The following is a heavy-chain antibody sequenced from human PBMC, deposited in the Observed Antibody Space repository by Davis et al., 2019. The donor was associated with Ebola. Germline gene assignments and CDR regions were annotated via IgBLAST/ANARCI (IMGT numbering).Heavy chain of an antibody. D-gene: IGHD6-19*01. J-gene: IGHJ4*02. CDR1: GFTFSSYA. CDR2: IIGSGGST. V-gene: IGHV3-23*01. Sequence: GESLTISCAASGFTFSSYAMSWVRQAPGKGLEWVSTIIGSGGSTYYADSVKGRFTLSRDNSKNTLYLQMNSLRADDTAVYYCAKGSIAVALFDYWGQGTLVTVSS. CDR3: AKGSIAVALFDY.